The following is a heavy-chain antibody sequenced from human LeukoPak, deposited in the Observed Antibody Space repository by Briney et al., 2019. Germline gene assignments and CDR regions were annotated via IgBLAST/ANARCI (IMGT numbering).Heavy chain of an antibody. CDR1: GGSISSSGYY. Sequence: SETLSLTCTVSGGSISSSGYYWGWIRQPPGKGLEWIGTIYYSGSTYYNPSLTSRVTISVDTSKNQFSLKLSSVTAADTAVYYCARHKDYYYSYMDVWGKGTTVTISS. CDR3: ARHKDYYYSYMDV. V-gene: IGHV4-39*01. J-gene: IGHJ6*03. CDR2: IYYSGST.